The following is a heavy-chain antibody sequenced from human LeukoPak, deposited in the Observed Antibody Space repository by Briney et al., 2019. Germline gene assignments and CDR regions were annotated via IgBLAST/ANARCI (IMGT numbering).Heavy chain of an antibody. D-gene: IGHD1-1*01. CDR2: IYYSGST. V-gene: IGHV4-59*01. Sequence: SETLSLTCTVSGGSISSYYWSWIRQPPGKGLEWIGYIYYSGSTNYNPSLKSRVTISVHTSKNQFSLKLSSVTAADTAVYYCARGGQRARYYYYYYMDVWGKGTTVTVSS. CDR3: ARGGQRARYYYYYYMDV. J-gene: IGHJ6*03. CDR1: GGSISSYY.